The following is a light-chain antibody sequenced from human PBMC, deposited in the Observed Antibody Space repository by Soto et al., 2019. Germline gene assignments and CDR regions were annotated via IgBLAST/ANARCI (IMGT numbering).Light chain of an antibody. CDR3: QQYNSYWT. J-gene: IGKJ1*01. CDR2: DAS. CDR1: QSISSY. Sequence: DIQMTQSPSSLSASVGDTVTITCRASQSISSYLNWYQQKPGKAPKLLIYDASSLESGVPSRFSGIGSGTEFTLTISSLQPEEFATDYCQQYNSYWTVGQFTKVEIK. V-gene: IGKV1-5*01.